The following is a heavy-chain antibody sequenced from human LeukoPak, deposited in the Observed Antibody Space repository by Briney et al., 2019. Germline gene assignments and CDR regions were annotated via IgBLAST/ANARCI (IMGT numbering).Heavy chain of an antibody. CDR3: ASILGDGHNLIDY. D-gene: IGHD5-24*01. CDR2: INSDGSST. V-gene: IGHV3-74*01. J-gene: IGHJ4*02. Sequence: PGGSLRLSCAASGFTFSSYWMHWVRQAPGKGLVWVSRINSDGSSTSYADSVKGRFTISRDNAKNTLYLQMNSLRAEDTAVYYCASILGDGHNLIDYWGQGTLVTVSS. CDR1: GFTFSSYW.